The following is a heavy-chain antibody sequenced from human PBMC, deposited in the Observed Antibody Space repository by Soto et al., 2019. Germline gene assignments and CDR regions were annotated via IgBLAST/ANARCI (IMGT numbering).Heavy chain of an antibody. V-gene: IGHV3-30*03. CDR3: ATGPYSYSWFYIDY. D-gene: IGHD6-13*01. Sequence: QVQLVESGGGVVQPGRSLRLSCAASGFTFSSYGMHWVRQAPGKGLEWVAVISYDGSNKYYADSVKGRFTISRDNSKNTLYLQMNSLRADDTSVYYCATGPYSYSWFYIDYWGQGTLVTVSS. CDR1: GFTFSSYG. J-gene: IGHJ4*02. CDR2: ISYDGSNK.